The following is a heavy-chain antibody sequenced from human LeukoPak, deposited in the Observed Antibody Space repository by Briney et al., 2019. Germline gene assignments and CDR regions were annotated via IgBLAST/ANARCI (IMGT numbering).Heavy chain of an antibody. Sequence: SETLSLTCAVYGGSFSGYYWSWIRQPPGKGLEWIGEINHSGSTNYNPSLKSRVTISVDTSKNQFSLKLSSVTAADTAVYYCARGRTAPPRIAVAGRRRTGWFDPWGQGTLVTVSS. CDR3: ARGRTAPPRIAVAGRRRTGWFDP. CDR1: GGSFSGYY. CDR2: INHSGST. V-gene: IGHV4-34*01. J-gene: IGHJ5*02. D-gene: IGHD6-19*01.